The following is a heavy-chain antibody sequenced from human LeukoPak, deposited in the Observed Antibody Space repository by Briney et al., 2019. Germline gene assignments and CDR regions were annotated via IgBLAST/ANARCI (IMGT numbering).Heavy chain of an antibody. CDR1: GGSFSGYY. V-gene: IGHV4-34*01. Sequence: PSETLSLTCAVYGGSFSGYYWSWIRQPPGKGLEWIGEINHSGSTNYNPSLKSRVTISVDTSKNQFSLKLSSVTAADTAVYYCARRRYCSGGSCYRRDDAFDIWGQGTMVTVSS. CDR3: ARRRYCSGGSCYRRDDAFDI. CDR2: INHSGST. J-gene: IGHJ3*02. D-gene: IGHD2-15*01.